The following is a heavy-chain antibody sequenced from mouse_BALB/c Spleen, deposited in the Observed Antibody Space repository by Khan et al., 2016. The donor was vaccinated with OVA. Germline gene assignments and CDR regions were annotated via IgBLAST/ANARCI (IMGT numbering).Heavy chain of an antibody. J-gene: IGHJ3*01. CDR1: GYTFTTYT. CDR3: AREGAYYRSDGWFAY. V-gene: IGHV1-4*01. D-gene: IGHD2-14*01. CDR2: IIPSNDYT. Sequence: VQLQQSGAELARPGASVKMSCKASGYTFTTYTIHWVKQRPGPGLEWIGYIIPSNDYTNYNQKFKDRATLTADKSSRTAYMQLSSLTSEDSAVYYCAREGAYYRSDGWFAYWGQGTLVTVSA.